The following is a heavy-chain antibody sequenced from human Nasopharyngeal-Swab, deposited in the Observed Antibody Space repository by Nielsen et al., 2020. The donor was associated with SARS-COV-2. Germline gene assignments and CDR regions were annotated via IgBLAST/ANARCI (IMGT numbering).Heavy chain of an antibody. Sequence: GGSLRLSCAASGFTFNNYNFNWVRQAPGKGLEWVSSISSSSSYIYYADSVKGRFTISRDNAKNSLYLQTNSLRVEDTAVYYCARDGLDYDFWSAYFMDVWGQGTTVTVSS. CDR3: ARDGLDYDFWSAYFMDV. V-gene: IGHV3-21*01. J-gene: IGHJ6*02. D-gene: IGHD3-3*01. CDR1: GFTFNNYN. CDR2: ISSSSSYI.